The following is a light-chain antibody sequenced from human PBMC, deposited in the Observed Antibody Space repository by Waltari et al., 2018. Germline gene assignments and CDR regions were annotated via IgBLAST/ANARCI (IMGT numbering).Light chain of an antibody. Sequence: EIVLTQSPGTLSLSPGERAILSCRASQTVMSDYLAWYQQKPGQAPRLLIYGASTRATGTPDRFRGSGSGTDFTLTISRLEPKDFAVYHCQQYGTSPLTFGGGTKVEI. J-gene: IGKJ4*01. V-gene: IGKV3-20*01. CDR3: QQYGTSPLT. CDR1: QTVMSDY. CDR2: GAS.